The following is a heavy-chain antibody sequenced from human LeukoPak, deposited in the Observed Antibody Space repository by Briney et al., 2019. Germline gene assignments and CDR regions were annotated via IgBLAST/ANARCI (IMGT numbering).Heavy chain of an antibody. J-gene: IGHJ4*02. D-gene: IGHD3-3*01. V-gene: IGHV4-4*07. Sequence: PSETLSLTCTVSGGSVSGYYWTWIRQPAGKGLEWIGRIYTSGNTNYNPSLKSRVTISVDTSKNQFSLKLSSVTAADTAVYYCARAQRDDFWSGYSHDYWGQGTLVTVSS. CDR2: IYTSGNT. CDR1: GGSVSGYY. CDR3: ARAQRDDFWSGYSHDY.